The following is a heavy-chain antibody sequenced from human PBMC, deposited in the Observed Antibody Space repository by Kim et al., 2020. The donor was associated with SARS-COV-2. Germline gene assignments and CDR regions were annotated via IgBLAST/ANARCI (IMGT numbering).Heavy chain of an antibody. V-gene: IGHV1-46*01. D-gene: IGHD4-17*01. J-gene: IGHJ4*02. CDR3: ARDTYDYGDYLLDY. Sequence: AQKFQGRVTMTRDTSTSTVYMELSSRRSEDTAVYYCARDTYDYGDYLLDYWGQGTLVTVSS.